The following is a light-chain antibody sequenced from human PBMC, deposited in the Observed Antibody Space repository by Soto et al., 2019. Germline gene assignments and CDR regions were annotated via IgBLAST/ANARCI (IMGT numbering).Light chain of an antibody. CDR3: SSYAGRSSFPYV. CDR2: GGS. J-gene: IGLJ1*01. V-gene: IGLV2-23*03. Sequence: LTQPASGSGSPGQSITTSRTGSSSDIWSYKLFSSYQQYPGKSPKLIIYGGSERPSGICKRFPGSTSGNMVSLTIYGLQAEDEDDYYCSSYAGRSSFPYVFGTGSKVTVL. CDR1: SSDIWSYKL.